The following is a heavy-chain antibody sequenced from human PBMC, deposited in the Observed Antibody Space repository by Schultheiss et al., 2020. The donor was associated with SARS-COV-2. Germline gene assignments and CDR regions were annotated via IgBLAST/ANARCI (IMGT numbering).Heavy chain of an antibody. CDR1: GFTFSDYY. CDR2: ISSSGSTI. D-gene: IGHD5-12*01. Sequence: GESLKISCAASGFTFSDYYMSWIRQAPGKGLEWVSYISSSGSTIYYADSVKGRFTISSDSSKNTLYLQINNLRADDTALYYCARGRSGYYDPFYYGMDVWGQGTAVTVSS. J-gene: IGHJ6*02. CDR3: ARGRSGYYDPFYYGMDV. V-gene: IGHV3-11*01.